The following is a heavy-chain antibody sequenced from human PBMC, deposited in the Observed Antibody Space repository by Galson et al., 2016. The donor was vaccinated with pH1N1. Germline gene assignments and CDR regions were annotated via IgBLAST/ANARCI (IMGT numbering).Heavy chain of an antibody. V-gene: IGHV1-2*02. Sequence: SVKVSCKASGFTFTGYHMHWVRQAPGQGLEWMGWINLHNGDTNFAQKFQGRVTMTRDTSMNTAYMELSDLRFDDAAVYHWLRAAAPGYPYYYYVHMDVWARGTTVTVS. D-gene: IGHD1-1*01. CDR3: LRAAAPGYPYYYYVHMDV. CDR2: INLHNGDT. CDR1: GFTFTGYH. J-gene: IGHJ6*03.